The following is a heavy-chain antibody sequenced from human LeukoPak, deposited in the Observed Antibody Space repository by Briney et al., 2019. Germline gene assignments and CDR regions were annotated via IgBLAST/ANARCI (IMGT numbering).Heavy chain of an antibody. CDR2: IYSSGST. J-gene: IGHJ4*02. CDR1: GGSISCYY. Sequence: SETLSLTCTVYGGSISCYYWSWIRQPAGKGLEWIGRIYSSGSTNCNPSLKSRVTMSLDTSRNQFSLRLNSVTAADTAVYYCARDQSSSARVVDYWGQGTLVTVSS. CDR3: ARDQSSSARVVDY. D-gene: IGHD6-25*01. V-gene: IGHV4-4*07.